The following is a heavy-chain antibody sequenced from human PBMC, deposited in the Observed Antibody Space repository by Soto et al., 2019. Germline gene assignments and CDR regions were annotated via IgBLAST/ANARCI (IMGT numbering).Heavy chain of an antibody. CDR3: ARSFYGGNPNWFDP. CDR1: GGSVSSGSYY. Sequence: SETLSLTCTVSGGSVSSGSYYWSWIRQPPGKGLEWIGYIYYSGSTNYNPSLKSRVTISVDTSKNQFSLKLSSVTAADTAVYYCARSFYGGNPNWFDPWGQGTLVTVSP. J-gene: IGHJ5*02. D-gene: IGHD4-17*01. CDR2: IYYSGST. V-gene: IGHV4-61*01.